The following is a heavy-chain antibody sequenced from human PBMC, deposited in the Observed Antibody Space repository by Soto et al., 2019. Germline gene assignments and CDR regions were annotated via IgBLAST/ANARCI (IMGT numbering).Heavy chain of an antibody. CDR1: GFSLSPHGMC. J-gene: IGHJ6*03. D-gene: IGHD6-19*01. Sequence: SGPTLLNPTQTLTLPCTFSGFSLSPHGMCVSWIRQPPGKALEWLARIDWDDDKYHSTSLKTRLTISKDTSKNQVVLTMTNMDPVDTATYYCARIRRGSGWYDDYYYYYMDVLGKGTTVTVSS. CDR3: ARIRRGSGWYDDYYYYYMDV. CDR2: IDWDDDK. V-gene: IGHV2-70*11.